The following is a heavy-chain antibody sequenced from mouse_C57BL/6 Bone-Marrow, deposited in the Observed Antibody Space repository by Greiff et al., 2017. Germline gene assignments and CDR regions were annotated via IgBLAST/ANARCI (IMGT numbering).Heavy chain of an antibody. CDR3: AREGDDYDPFAY. D-gene: IGHD2-4*01. Sequence: EVQLVESGGDLVKPGGSLKLSCAASGFTFSSYGMSWVRQTPDKRLEWVATISSGGSYTYYPDSVKGRFTISRDNAKNTLYLQMSRLKSEDTAVYYCAREGDDYDPFAYWGQGTLVTVSA. CDR1: GFTFSSYG. CDR2: ISSGGSYT. V-gene: IGHV5-6*01. J-gene: IGHJ3*01.